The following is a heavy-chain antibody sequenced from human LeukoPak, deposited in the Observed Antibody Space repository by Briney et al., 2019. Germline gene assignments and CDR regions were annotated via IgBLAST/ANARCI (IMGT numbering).Heavy chain of an antibody. Sequence: PSETLSLTCAVYGGSFSGYYWSWIRQPPGKGLEWIGEINHSGSTNYNPSLKSRVTISVDTSKNQFSLKLSSVTAADTAVYYCARVVPAAIFDYWGQGTLVTVSS. CDR2: INHSGST. CDR1: GGSFSGYY. V-gene: IGHV4-34*01. J-gene: IGHJ4*02. D-gene: IGHD2-2*01. CDR3: ARVVPAAIFDY.